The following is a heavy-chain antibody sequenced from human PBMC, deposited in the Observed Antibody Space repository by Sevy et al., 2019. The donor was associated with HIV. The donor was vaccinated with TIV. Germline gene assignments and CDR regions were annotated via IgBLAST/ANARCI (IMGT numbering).Heavy chain of an antibody. D-gene: IGHD1-26*01. CDR3: AKAEAVGGTCYYYYGMDV. CDR2: IRYDGSNK. J-gene: IGHJ6*02. CDR1: RFTFSSYG. Sequence: GGSLRLSCAASRFTFSSYGMHWVRQAPGKGLEWVAFIRYDGSNKYYADSVKGRFTISRDNSKNTLYLQMNSLRAEDTAVYYCAKAEAVGGTCYYYYGMDVWGHGTTVTVSS. V-gene: IGHV3-30*02.